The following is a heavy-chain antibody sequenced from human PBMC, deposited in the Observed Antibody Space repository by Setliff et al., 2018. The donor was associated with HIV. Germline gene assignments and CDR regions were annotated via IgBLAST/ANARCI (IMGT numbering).Heavy chain of an antibody. CDR3: ARVGRLHYLTPFYYYGMDV. V-gene: IGHV1-8*01. CDR1: GYTFPSYD. D-gene: IGHD4-4*01. J-gene: IGHJ6*02. Sequence: GASVKVSCKASGYTFPSYDINWVRQATGQGLEWMGWMNPNSGNTGYAQKFQGRLTMTRNTSISTANMELSSLRSEDTAVYFCARVGRLHYLTPFYYYGMDVWGQGTTVTVSS. CDR2: MNPNSGNT.